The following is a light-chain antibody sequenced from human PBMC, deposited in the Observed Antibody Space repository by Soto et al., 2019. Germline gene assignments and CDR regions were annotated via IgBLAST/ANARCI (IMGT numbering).Light chain of an antibody. Sequence: EIVLTQSPDTLSLSPGEIATLSCRVSQSVGNSVAWYQQKPGQAPRLVIYDASKRATGIPARFSGSGAGTDFTLSISSLEPEDFAVYSCQQRRHWPLTFGGGTNLELK. J-gene: IGKJ4*01. CDR3: QQRRHWPLT. CDR1: QSVGNS. V-gene: IGKV3-11*01. CDR2: DAS.